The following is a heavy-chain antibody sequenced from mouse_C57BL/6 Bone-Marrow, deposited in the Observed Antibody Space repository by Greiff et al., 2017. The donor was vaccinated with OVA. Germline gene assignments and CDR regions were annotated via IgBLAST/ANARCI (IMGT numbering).Heavy chain of an antibody. CDR3: ARSTFYYYGSSPD. J-gene: IGHJ4*01. V-gene: IGHV1-54*01. CDR2: INPGSGGT. CDR1: GYAFTNYL. D-gene: IGHD1-1*01. Sequence: QVQLQQSGAELVRPGTSVKVSCKASGYAFTNYLIEWVKQRPGQGLEWIGVINPGSGGTNYNEKFKGKATLTADKSSSTAYMQLSSLTSEDSAVYFCARSTFYYYGSSPDWGQGTSVTVSS.